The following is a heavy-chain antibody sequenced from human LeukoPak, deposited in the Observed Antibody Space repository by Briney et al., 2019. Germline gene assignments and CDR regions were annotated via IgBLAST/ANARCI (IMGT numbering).Heavy chain of an antibody. V-gene: IGHV3-23*01. CDR2: TSGSGGST. CDR3: ARGLLGFAAEFDY. D-gene: IGHD6-13*01. CDR1: GFTFSSYA. J-gene: IGHJ4*02. Sequence: GGSLRLSCAASGFTFSSYAMSWVRQAPGKGLEWVSATSGSGGSTYYADSVKGRFTISRDNAKNSLYLQMNSLRDEDTAVYYCARGLLGFAAEFDYWGQGTLVTVSS.